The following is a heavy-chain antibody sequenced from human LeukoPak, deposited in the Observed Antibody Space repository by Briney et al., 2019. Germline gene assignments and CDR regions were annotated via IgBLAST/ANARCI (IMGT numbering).Heavy chain of an antibody. CDR2: INPNSGGT. CDR3: ARDGGFGVGTFDY. V-gene: IGHV1-2*02. D-gene: IGHD3-3*01. J-gene: IGHJ4*02. Sequence: ASVKVSCKASGYTFTGYYMHWVRQAPGQGLEWMGWINPNSGGTNYAQKFQGRVTMTRDTSISTAYMELSRLRSDDTAVYYCARDGGFGVGTFDYWGQGTLVTVSS. CDR1: GYTFTGYY.